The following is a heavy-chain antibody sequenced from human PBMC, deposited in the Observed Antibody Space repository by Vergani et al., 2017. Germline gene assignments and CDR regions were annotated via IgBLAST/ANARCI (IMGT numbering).Heavy chain of an antibody. CDR2: IYYSGST. J-gene: IGHJ3*02. CDR3: ARNPYCGGDCYSDAFDI. V-gene: IGHV4-59*01. CDR1: GGYISSYY. Sequence: QVQLQESGPGLVKPSETLSLTCTVSGGYISSYYWSWIRQPPGKGLEWIGYIYYSGSTNYNPSLKSRVTISVDTSKNQFSLKLSSVTAAETAVYYCARNPYCGGDCYSDAFDIWGQGTMVTVSS. D-gene: IGHD2-21*02.